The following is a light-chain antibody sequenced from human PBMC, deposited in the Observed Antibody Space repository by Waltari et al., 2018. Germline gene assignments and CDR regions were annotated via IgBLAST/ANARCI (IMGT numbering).Light chain of an antibody. CDR2: WAS. V-gene: IGKV4-1*01. Sequence: DIVLTQSEGALAGSLGARAHINSNSRQRVLDSSNKKNYLAWYQQKPGQPPKLLIYWASTRESGVPDRFSGSGSGTDFTLTISSLQAEDVAVYYCQQYYSTPRTFGQGTKVEIK. CDR3: QQYYSTPRT. CDR1: QRVLDSSNKKNY. J-gene: IGKJ1*01.